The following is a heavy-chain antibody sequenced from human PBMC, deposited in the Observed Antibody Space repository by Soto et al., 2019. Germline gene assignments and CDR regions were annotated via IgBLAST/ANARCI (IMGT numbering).Heavy chain of an antibody. CDR3: ARDDPPRTHDAFDI. CDR2: IIPIFGTA. V-gene: IGHV1-69*01. CDR1: GCTFSSYA. Sequence: KVSCKASGCTFSSYAISWVRQAPGQGLEWMGGIIPIFGTANYAQKFKGRVTITADESTSTAYMELSSLRSEDTVVYYCARDDPPRTHDAFDIWGQGTMVTVSS. J-gene: IGHJ3*02.